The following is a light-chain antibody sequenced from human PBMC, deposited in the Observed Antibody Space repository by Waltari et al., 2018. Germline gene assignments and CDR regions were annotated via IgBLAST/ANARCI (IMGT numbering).Light chain of an antibody. CDR1: QSLLSSSNTKNF. J-gene: IGKJ4*01. Sequence: DIVMTHSPDSLAVSLGERATLHCQPRQSLLSSSNTKNFLGWFRQKPGQPPQVLFYWASTRESGVPDRFSVSGSGTDFTLTISSLQAEDVAIYYCQQYYRSPLTFGGGTRVEIK. CDR2: WAS. CDR3: QQYYRSPLT. V-gene: IGKV4-1*01.